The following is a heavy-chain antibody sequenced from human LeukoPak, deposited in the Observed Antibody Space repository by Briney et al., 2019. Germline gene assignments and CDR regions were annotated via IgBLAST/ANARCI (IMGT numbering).Heavy chain of an antibody. D-gene: IGHD3-3*01. CDR3: ARGSRTILGAFDI. J-gene: IGHJ3*02. Sequence: ASVKVSCKASGYTFTSYGLSWVRQAPGQGLEWMGWINPNSGGTNYAQKFQGRVTMTRDTSISTAYMELTRLRSDDTAVYYCARGSRTILGAFDIWGQGTMVTVSS. V-gene: IGHV1-2*02. CDR1: GYTFTSYG. CDR2: INPNSGGT.